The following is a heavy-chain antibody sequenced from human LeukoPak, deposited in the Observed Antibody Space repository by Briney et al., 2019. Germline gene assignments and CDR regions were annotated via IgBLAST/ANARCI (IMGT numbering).Heavy chain of an antibody. D-gene: IGHD3-10*01. V-gene: IGHV3-23*01. CDR1: RFTFSDYA. Sequence: PGGSLRLSCAASRFTFSDYALGWVRQAPGRGLEWVATLSGSGAGTYYSDSVQGRFTISRDNSKRTLFLQMNSLRAEDTAVYYCARDQIYYGSGSNDYWGQGTLVTVSS. CDR3: ARDQIYYGSGSNDY. CDR2: LSGSGAGT. J-gene: IGHJ4*02.